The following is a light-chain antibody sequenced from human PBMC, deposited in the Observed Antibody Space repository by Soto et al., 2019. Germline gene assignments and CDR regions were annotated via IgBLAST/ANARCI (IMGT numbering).Light chain of an antibody. V-gene: IGKV1-5*01. J-gene: IGKJ1*01. CDR2: DAS. CDR1: QSISSW. Sequence: DIQMTQSPSTLSASVGDRVTITCRASQSISSWLAWYQQKPGKAPKLLIYDASSLESGVPSRFSGCGSGTEFTLTISSLQPDDFATYYCQQHNSYSWTFGQGTKVE. CDR3: QQHNSYSWT.